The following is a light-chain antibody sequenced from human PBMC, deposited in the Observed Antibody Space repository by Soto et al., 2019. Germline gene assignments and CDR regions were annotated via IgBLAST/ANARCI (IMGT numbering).Light chain of an antibody. CDR3: QQRSNWPWT. J-gene: IGKJ1*01. CDR2: GAS. Sequence: VVMTKTPATLSVSHGERATLSCRASQSVSSNLAWYQQKPGQAPRLLIYGASSRATGIPARFSGSGSGTDFTLTIISLEPEDFAVYYCQQRSNWPWTFGQGSMVDI. V-gene: IGKV3-11*01. CDR1: QSVSSN.